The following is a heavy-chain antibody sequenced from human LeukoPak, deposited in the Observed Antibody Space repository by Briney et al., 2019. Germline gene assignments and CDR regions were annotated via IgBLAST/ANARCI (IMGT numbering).Heavy chain of an antibody. V-gene: IGHV4-34*01. Sequence: KPSETLSLTCAVYGGSFSGYYWSWIRQPPGKGLEWIGEINHSGSTNYNPSLKSRVTISVDTSKNQFSLKLSSVTAADTAVYYCARLITVTIRVYPWSNWFDPWGQGTLVTVSS. CDR1: GGSFSGYY. CDR3: ARLITVTIRVYPWSNWFDP. CDR2: INHSGST. J-gene: IGHJ5*02. D-gene: IGHD4-17*01.